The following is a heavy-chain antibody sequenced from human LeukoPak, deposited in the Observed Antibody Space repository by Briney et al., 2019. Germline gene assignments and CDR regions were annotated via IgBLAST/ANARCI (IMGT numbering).Heavy chain of an antibody. Sequence: GRSLRLSCAASGFTFSSYGMHWVRQAPGQGLHWVAVIWYSESNKYYAYSVKGRFTISRDNSKNTLYLQMNSLRAEDTAVYYCARGRPYYDFWSGSFQIDYWGQGTLVTVSS. V-gene: IGHV3-33*01. CDR1: GFTFSSYG. D-gene: IGHD3-3*01. CDR2: IWYSESNK. J-gene: IGHJ4*02. CDR3: ARGRPYYDFWSGSFQIDY.